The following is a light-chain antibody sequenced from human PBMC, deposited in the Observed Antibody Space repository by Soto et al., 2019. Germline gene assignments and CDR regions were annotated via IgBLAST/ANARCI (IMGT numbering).Light chain of an antibody. CDR3: QQYGKLPIT. J-gene: IGKJ5*01. CDR2: GAS. Sequence: EIVFTQSSSTLSLSPGERATLSCQASQSVSSSYLAWYQQKPGQAPRLLIYGASSRATGIPDRFSGSGSGTDFTLTISSLEPEDFAVYYCQQYGKLPITFGQGTRLEIK. V-gene: IGKV3-20*01. CDR1: QSVSSSY.